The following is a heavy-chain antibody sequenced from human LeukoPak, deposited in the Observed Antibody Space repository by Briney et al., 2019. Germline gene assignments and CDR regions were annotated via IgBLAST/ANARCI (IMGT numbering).Heavy chain of an antibody. CDR3: AKGPQTGWFDT. D-gene: IGHD3-10*01. Sequence: LETLSLTCAVYGGSLSGHFCSWIHQSPGKGLEWIGEINHSGTTNYNPSLKSRVTLSVDTSKNQFSLRLNSVTAADTAVYYCAKGPQTGWFDTWGQGALVTVSS. CDR2: INHSGTT. CDR1: GGSLSGHF. V-gene: IGHV4-34*01. J-gene: IGHJ5*02.